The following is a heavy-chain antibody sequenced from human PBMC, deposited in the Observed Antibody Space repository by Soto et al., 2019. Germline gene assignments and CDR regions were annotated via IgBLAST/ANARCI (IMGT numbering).Heavy chain of an antibody. CDR1: GFTISSYW. J-gene: IGHJ2*01. CDR3: ARGGSLNWYFDL. D-gene: IGHD1-26*01. CDR2: INSDGSST. V-gene: IGHV3-74*01. Sequence: EVQLGESGGGLVQPGGSLRLSCAASGFTISSYWMHWVRQAPGKGLVWVSRINSDGSSTSYADSVKGRFTISRDNAKNTLYLQMNSLRAEDTAVYYCARGGSLNWYFDLWGRGTLVTVSS.